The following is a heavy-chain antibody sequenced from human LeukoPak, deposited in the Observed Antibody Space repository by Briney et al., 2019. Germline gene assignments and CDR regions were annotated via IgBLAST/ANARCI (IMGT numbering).Heavy chain of an antibody. V-gene: IGHV3-23*01. CDR2: INNYGGSR. D-gene: IGHD2-2*02. Sequence: GGSLRLSCAASGFTLSRYAMNWVRQVPGKGLERVSSINNYGGSRNYADSVKGRFTISRDNSKNTLYLQMNSLRVEDTAIYYCAKGGRECSSTTCYTLYNWFDPWGQGTLVTVSS. J-gene: IGHJ5*02. CDR3: AKGGRECSSTTCYTLYNWFDP. CDR1: GFTLSRYA.